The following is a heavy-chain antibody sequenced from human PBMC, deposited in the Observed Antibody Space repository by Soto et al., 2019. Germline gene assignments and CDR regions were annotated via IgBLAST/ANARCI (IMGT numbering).Heavy chain of an antibody. V-gene: IGHV4-30-4*08. J-gene: IGHJ4*02. Sequence: PSETLSLTCTVSGGSISNGDYYWSWIRQSPGKGLEWIGYMTYRARTYYNPSLQGRVTMSVDTSRNQFSLRLSSVTAADTAVYYCARDYRPTYYYDSSGYYPPTYFDYWGQGSLVTVSS. CDR3: ARDYRPTYYYDSSGYYPPTYFDY. CDR2: MTYRART. D-gene: IGHD3-22*01. CDR1: GGSISNGDYY.